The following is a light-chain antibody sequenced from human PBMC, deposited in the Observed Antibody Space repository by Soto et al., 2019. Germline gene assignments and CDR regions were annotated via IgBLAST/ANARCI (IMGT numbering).Light chain of an antibody. CDR2: GAS. CDR3: QQYGSLSWT. CDR1: QNVASNY. J-gene: IGKJ1*01. V-gene: IGKV3-20*01. Sequence: EMVLTQSPGTLFLSPGERATLSCRAIQNVASNYLAWYQQKPGQAPRIFIFGASGRATGIPDRFSGSGSGTDFTLTISRLEPEDFAVYYCQQYGSLSWTFGQGTKVEIK.